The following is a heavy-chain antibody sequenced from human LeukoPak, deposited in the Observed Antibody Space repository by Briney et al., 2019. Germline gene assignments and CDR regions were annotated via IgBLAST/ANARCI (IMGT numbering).Heavy chain of an antibody. CDR1: VDTFTSYG. J-gene: IGHJ6*02. CDR3: ARDREHSSGWFNYYYGMDV. CDR2: ISAYNGNT. Sequence: ASVKVSCKASVDTFTSYGISWVRQAPGQGLEWMGWISAYNGNTNYAQKLQGRVTMTTDTSTSTAYMELRSLRSDDTAVYYCARDREHSSGWFNYYYGMDVWGRGTTVTVSS. D-gene: IGHD6-19*01. V-gene: IGHV1-18*01.